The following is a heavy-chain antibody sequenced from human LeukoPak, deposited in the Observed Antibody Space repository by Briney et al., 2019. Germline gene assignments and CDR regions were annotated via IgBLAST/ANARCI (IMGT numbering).Heavy chain of an antibody. CDR2: ISGSGGST. Sequence: GGSLRLSCAASGFTFNNYAMSWVRQAPGKGLEWVSAISGSGGSTYYADSVKGRFTISRDNSKNTLYLQMNSLRAEDTAVYYCANGATRNDFDYWGQGTLVTVSS. J-gene: IGHJ4*02. V-gene: IGHV3-23*01. CDR1: GFTFNNYA. D-gene: IGHD4-11*01. CDR3: ANGATRNDFDY.